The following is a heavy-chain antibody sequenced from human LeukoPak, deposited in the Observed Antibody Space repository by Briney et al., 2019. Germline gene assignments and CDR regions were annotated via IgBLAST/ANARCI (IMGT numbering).Heavy chain of an antibody. V-gene: IGHV3-23*01. CDR1: GFTFSSYA. D-gene: IGHD3-3*01. J-gene: IGHJ5*02. CDR3: AKAPLITIFGVVIPGWFDP. CDR2: ISGSGGST. Sequence: PGGSLRLSCAASGFTFSSYAMSWVRQAPGKGLEWVSAISGSGGSTYYADSVKGRFTISRDNSKNTLYLQMNSLRAEDTAVYYCAKAPLITIFGVVIPGWFDPWGQGTLVTVSS.